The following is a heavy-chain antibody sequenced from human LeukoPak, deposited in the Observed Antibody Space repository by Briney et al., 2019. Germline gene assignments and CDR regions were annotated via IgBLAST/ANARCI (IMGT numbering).Heavy chain of an antibody. D-gene: IGHD3-22*01. J-gene: IGHJ3*02. Sequence: PSETLSLTCTVSGGSIRNYYWSWIRQPAGKGLEWIGRILTSGTTNYNPSLQSRVTMSVDTSKNKLSLKLSSVTAADTAVYYCARDSLYDSGGYSDAFDTWGQGTMVTVSS. CDR2: ILTSGTT. V-gene: IGHV4-4*07. CDR1: GGSIRNYY. CDR3: ARDSLYDSGGYSDAFDT.